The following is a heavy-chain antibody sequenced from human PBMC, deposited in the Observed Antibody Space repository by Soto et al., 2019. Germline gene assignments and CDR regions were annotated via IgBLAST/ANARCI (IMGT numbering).Heavy chain of an antibody. D-gene: IGHD1-1*01. J-gene: IGHJ6*02. CDR3: AREMTTRGMAV. CDR1: GYTFTSYD. CDR2: MNPNSGNT. Sequence: QVQLVQSGAEVKKPGASVKVSCKASGYTFTSYDINWVRQATGQGLEWMGWMNPNSGNTGYAQKFQGRVTTTRNTSATAAEMGPSSLRSEARAVYCWAREMTTRGMAVWGPGNTVTVSS. V-gene: IGHV1-8*01.